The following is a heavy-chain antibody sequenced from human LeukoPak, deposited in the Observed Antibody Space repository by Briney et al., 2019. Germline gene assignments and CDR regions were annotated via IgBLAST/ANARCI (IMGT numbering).Heavy chain of an antibody. CDR3: ARRRVDGYTDY. CDR2: IYYSGST. CDR1: GGSISSYY. Sequence: SETLSLTCTVSGGSISSYYWSWIRQPPGKGLEWIGYIYYSGSTNYNPSLKSRVTISVDMSKNQFSLKLTSVTAAGTAVYYCARRRVDGYTDYWGQGTLVTVSS. V-gene: IGHV4-59*08. J-gene: IGHJ4*02. D-gene: IGHD5-24*01.